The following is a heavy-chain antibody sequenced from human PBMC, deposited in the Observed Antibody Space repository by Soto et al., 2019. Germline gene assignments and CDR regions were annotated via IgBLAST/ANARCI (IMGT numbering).Heavy chain of an antibody. Sequence: LSLTCTVPGGSISSSSYYWCGLRQPPGKAREWMGSIYYSGSTYYNPPLKSRVTISVDTSKNQFSLKLSAVNAADTDVYSCASQGQPAIGVVGTEGWGQGTLVTVSS. CDR1: GGSISSSSYY. J-gene: IGHJ4*02. CDR3: ASQGQPAIGVVGTEG. V-gene: IGHV4-39*01. D-gene: IGHD5-12*01. CDR2: IYYSGST.